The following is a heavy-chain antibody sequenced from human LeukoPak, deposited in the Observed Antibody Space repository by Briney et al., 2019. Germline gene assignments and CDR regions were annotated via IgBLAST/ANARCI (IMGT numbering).Heavy chain of an antibody. Sequence: SETLSLTCTVSGGSISSSSYYWGWIRQPPGKGLEWIGSIYYSGSTYYNPSLKSRVTISVDTSKNQFSLKLSSVTAADTAVYYCARRINYDSSGLSWGQGTRVTVSS. D-gene: IGHD3-22*01. V-gene: IGHV4-39*01. J-gene: IGHJ5*02. CDR2: IYYSGST. CDR1: GGSISSSSYY. CDR3: ARRINYDSSGLS.